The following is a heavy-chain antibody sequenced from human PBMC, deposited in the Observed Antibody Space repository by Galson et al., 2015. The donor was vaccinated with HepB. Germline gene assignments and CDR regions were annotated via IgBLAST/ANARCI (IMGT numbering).Heavy chain of an antibody. D-gene: IGHD3-22*01. V-gene: IGHV3-23*01. CDR3: AKDHYYDSSGYLFDY. CDR1: GFTFSSYA. CDR2: ISGSGGST. Sequence: SLRLSCAASGFTFSSYAMSWVRQAPGKGLEWVSAISGSGGSTYYADSVKGRFTISRDNSKNTLYLQMNSLRAEDTAVYYCAKDHYYDSSGYLFDYWGQGTLVTVSS. J-gene: IGHJ4*02.